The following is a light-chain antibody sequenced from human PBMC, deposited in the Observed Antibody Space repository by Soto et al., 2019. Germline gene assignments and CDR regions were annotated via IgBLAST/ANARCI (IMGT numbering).Light chain of an antibody. CDR1: SSNIGSNF. Sequence: QSVLTQPPSASGTPGQRVTIPCSGSSSNIGSNFVNWYQQLPGTATKLLMYNNNQRPSGVPDRFSGSKSGTSASLAISGLQSEDEADYHCATWDDGLNGLVFGGGTKLTVL. CDR2: NNN. CDR3: ATWDDGLNGLV. V-gene: IGLV1-44*01. J-gene: IGLJ3*02.